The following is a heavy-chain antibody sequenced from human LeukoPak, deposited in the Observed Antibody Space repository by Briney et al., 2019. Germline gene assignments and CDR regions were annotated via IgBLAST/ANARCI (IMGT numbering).Heavy chain of an antibody. Sequence: ASVKASCKASGYTFTSYGISWVRQAPGQGLEWMGWISAYNGNTNYAQKLQGRVTMTTDTSTSTAYMELRSLRSDDTAVYYCARDFKGYCSSTSCYLDYYYGMDVWGQGTTVTVSS. CDR2: ISAYNGNT. D-gene: IGHD2-2*01. CDR3: ARDFKGYCSSTSCYLDYYYGMDV. J-gene: IGHJ6*02. V-gene: IGHV1-18*01. CDR1: GYTFTSYG.